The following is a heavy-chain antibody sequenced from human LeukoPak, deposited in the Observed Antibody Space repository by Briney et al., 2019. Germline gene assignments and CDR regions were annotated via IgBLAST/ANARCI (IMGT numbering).Heavy chain of an antibody. V-gene: IGHV3-21*01. CDR2: ISSSSSYI. J-gene: IGHJ4*02. D-gene: IGHD6-19*01. Sequence: PGVSLRLSCAASGFTFSSYSMNWVRQAPGKGLEWVSSISSSSSYIYYADSVKGRFTISRDNAKNSLYLQMNSLRAEDTAVYYCARDRHSSGWSGDFDYWGQGTLVTVSS. CDR3: ARDRHSSGWSGDFDY. CDR1: GFTFSSYS.